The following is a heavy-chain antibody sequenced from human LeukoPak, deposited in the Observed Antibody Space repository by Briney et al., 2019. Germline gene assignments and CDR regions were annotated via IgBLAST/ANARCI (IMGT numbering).Heavy chain of an antibody. CDR3: ARVRVGYSFDY. D-gene: IGHD3-10*01. CDR2: IITTSTTI. V-gene: IGHV3-48*02. Sequence: GGSLRLSCAASGFTVSSNYMSWVRQAPGKGLEWISFIITTSTTIYYADSVKGRFTISRDNAKNSLYLQMDSLRDEDTAVYYCARVRVGYSFDYWGQGTLVTVSS. J-gene: IGHJ4*02. CDR1: GFTVSSNY.